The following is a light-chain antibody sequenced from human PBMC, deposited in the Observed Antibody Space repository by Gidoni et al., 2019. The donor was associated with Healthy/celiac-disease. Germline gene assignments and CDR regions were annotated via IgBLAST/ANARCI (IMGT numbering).Light chain of an antibody. Sequence: EIVLTQSPATLTVSPGERATLPCRASQSVSSYLAWYQQKPGQAPRLLIYDASIRATGIPARFIGSGSGTDFTLTISSLEPEDFAVYYCQQRSNWPRLTFGGGTKVEIK. J-gene: IGKJ4*01. CDR3: QQRSNWPRLT. CDR2: DAS. CDR1: QSVSSY. V-gene: IGKV3-11*01.